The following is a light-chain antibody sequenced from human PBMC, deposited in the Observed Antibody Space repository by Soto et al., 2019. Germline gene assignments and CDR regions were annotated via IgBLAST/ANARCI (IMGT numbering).Light chain of an antibody. CDR1: QSVLYSSNNKNY. Sequence: DIVMTHSPDSLAVSLGERATINCKSSQSVLYSSNNKNYLAWYQQEPGQPPKLLIYWASTRESGVPDRFSGSGSGTDFTLTISSLQAEDVAVYYCQQYYSTPITFGQGTRLEIK. CDR3: QQYYSTPIT. CDR2: WAS. J-gene: IGKJ5*01. V-gene: IGKV4-1*01.